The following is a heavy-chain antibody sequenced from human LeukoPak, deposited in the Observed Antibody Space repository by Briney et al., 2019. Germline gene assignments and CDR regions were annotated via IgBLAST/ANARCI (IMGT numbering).Heavy chain of an antibody. CDR1: GFTVSNNY. D-gene: IGHD1-26*01. Sequence: GGSLRLSCAASGFTVSNNYMTWVRQAPGKGLEWVANIKKDGSEKYYADSVKGRFTISRDNAKNSLYLQMNSLRAEDTAVYYCAGGSYGDYWGQGTLVSVSS. J-gene: IGHJ4*02. V-gene: IGHV3-7*02. CDR3: AGGSYGDY. CDR2: IKKDGSEK.